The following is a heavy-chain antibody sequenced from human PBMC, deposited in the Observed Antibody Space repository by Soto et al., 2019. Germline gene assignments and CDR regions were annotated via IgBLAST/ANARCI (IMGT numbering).Heavy chain of an antibody. CDR1: GFTFSSYA. J-gene: IGHJ6*02. Sequence: GGSLRLSCAASGFTFSSYAMHWVRQAPGKGLEWVAVISYDGSNKYYADSVKGRFTISRDNSKNTLYLQMNSLRAEDTAVYYCARDQSQYYDILTGYYYYYYGMDVWGQGTTVTVSS. D-gene: IGHD3-9*01. CDR2: ISYDGSNK. V-gene: IGHV3-30-3*01. CDR3: ARDQSQYYDILTGYYYYYYGMDV.